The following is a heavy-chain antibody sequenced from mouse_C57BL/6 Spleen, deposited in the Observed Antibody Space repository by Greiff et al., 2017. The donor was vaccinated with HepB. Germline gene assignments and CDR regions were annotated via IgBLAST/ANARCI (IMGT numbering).Heavy chain of an antibody. CDR2: IHPNSGST. CDR1: GYTFTSYW. CDR3: ARSEYYGSSYVEYFDV. D-gene: IGHD1-1*01. Sequence: QVQLQQPGAELVKPGASVKLSCKASGYTFTSYWMHWVKQRPGQGLEWIGMIHPNSGSTNYNEKFKSKATLTVDKSSSTAYMQLSSLTSEDSAVYYCARSEYYGSSYVEYFDVWGTGTTVTVSS. V-gene: IGHV1-64*01. J-gene: IGHJ1*03.